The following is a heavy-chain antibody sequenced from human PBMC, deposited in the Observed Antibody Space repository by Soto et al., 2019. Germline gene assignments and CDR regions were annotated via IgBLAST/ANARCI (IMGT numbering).Heavy chain of an antibody. V-gene: IGHV1-69*13. J-gene: IGHJ4*02. D-gene: IGHD3-16*02. Sequence: SVKVSCKASGGTFSSYAISWVRQAPGQGLEWMGGIIPIFGTANYAQKFQGRVTITADESTSTAYMELSSLRSEDTAVYYCASFTYDYVWGSYRLDYWGQGTLVTVSS. CDR1: GGTFSSYA. CDR3: ASFTYDYVWGSYRLDY. CDR2: IIPIFGTA.